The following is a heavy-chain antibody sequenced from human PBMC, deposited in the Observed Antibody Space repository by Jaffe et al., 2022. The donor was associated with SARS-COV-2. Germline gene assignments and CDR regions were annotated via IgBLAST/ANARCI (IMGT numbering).Heavy chain of an antibody. CDR1: GGSISSTNYY. D-gene: IGHD3-10*01. V-gene: IGHV4-39*01. CDR3: ATHFYTYNETPYYFDY. CDR2: IYYSGST. Sequence: QLQLQESGPGLVKPSETLSLTCTVSGGSISSTNYYWGWIRQPPGKGLEWIGSIYYSGSTYYKPSLKSRGTISVDTSNNQFSLKLRSVTAADTAVYYCATHFYTYNETPYYFDYWGQGTLVTVSS. J-gene: IGHJ4*02.